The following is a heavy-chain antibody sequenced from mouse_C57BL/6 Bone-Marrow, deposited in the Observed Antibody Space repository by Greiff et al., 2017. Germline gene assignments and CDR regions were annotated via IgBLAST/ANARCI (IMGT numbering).Heavy chain of an antibody. CDR2: ISDGGSYT. CDR3: ARDYYYGSAEY. D-gene: IGHD1-1*01. CDR1: GFTFSSYA. V-gene: IGHV5-4*01. Sequence: EVQLVESGGGLVKPGGSLKLSCAASGFTFSSYAMSWVRQTPEKRLEWVATISDGGSYTYYPDNVKGRFTISRDNSKNNLYLQLSHLKSEDTAMYYWARDYYYGSAEYGGQGTTLTVSS. J-gene: IGHJ2*01.